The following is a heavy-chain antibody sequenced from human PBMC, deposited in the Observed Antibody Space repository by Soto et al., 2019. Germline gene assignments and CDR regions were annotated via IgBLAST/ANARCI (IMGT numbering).Heavy chain of an antibody. Sequence: QLQLQESGPRLVKPSETLSLTCSVSGGSISSSSYSWGWIRQPPGNGLEWIGTIYYSGSTHYNPSLEGRVAISADTPNNQLALRLSSVTAADTAVYYCGRQPGHCGSTTCFGYYSVDVWGQGPTVTVS. CDR2: IYYSGST. CDR1: GGSISSSSYS. V-gene: IGHV4-39*01. J-gene: IGHJ6*02. D-gene: IGHD2-2*01. CDR3: GRQPGHCGSTTCFGYYSVDV.